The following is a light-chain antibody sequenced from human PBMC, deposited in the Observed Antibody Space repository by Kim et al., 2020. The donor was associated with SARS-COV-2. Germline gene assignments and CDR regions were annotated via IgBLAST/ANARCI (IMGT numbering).Light chain of an antibody. CDR3: QQYKTYPWT. V-gene: IGKV1-5*03. J-gene: IGKJ1*01. CDR2: KAS. CDR1: QSIRSW. Sequence: DIQMTQSPSAVSASVGDRLNISCRASQSIRSWLAWYQQTPGKAPKLLIYKASHLESGVPSRFSGTGSGTEFTLTLNSLQPDDFATYFCQQYKTYPWTFGQGTKLEI.